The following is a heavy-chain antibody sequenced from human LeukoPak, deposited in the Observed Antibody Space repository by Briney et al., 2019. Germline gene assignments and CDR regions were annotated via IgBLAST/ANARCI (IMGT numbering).Heavy chain of an antibody. CDR1: GYSFTSYW. D-gene: IGHD5-18*01. V-gene: IGHV5-51*01. Sequence: GESLKISCKGSGYSFTSYWIGWVRQMPGKGLEWMGIIYPGDSDTRYSPSFQGQVTISADKSISTAYMELSRLRSDDTAVYYCARVPEYSYGDYFDYWGQGTLVTVSS. CDR3: ARVPEYSYGDYFDY. CDR2: IYPGDSDT. J-gene: IGHJ4*02.